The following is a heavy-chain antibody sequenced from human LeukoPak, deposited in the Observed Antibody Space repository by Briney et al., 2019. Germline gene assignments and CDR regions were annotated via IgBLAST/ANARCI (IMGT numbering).Heavy chain of an antibody. D-gene: IGHD6-19*01. V-gene: IGHV3-53*01. J-gene: IGHJ3*02. CDR3: ASLSSGQSFDI. Sequence: PGGSLRLSCEVSGFTVSGNYMSWVRQAPGKGLDWVSIIYSGGNTYYADSVKGRFTISRDNSKNTLYLQMNSLRAEDTAVYYCASLSSGQSFDIWGHGTMVTVSS. CDR2: IYSGGNT. CDR1: GFTVSGNY.